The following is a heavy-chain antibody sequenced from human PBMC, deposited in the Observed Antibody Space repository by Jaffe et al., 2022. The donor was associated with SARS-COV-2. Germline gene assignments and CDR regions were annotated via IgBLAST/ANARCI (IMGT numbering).Heavy chain of an antibody. V-gene: IGHV3-48*02. J-gene: IGHJ4*02. Sequence: EVQLVESGGGLVQPGGSLRLSCAASGFSFSTYSMNWVRQAPGKGLEWVSYISSGGASIHYTDSVKGRFTVSRDNTRNSLYLQMNSLTDEDTAVYYCAREDTTMAPFDYWGQGTLVTVSS. CDR1: GFSFSTYS. D-gene: IGHD5-18*01. CDR2: ISSGGASI. CDR3: AREDTTMAPFDY.